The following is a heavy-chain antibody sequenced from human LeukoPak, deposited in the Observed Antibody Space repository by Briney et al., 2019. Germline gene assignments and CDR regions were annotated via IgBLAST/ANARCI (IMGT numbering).Heavy chain of an antibody. D-gene: IGHD4-17*01. CDR3: ARAVYGFDAFDI. CDR1: GFTFSSYS. V-gene: IGHV3-21*01. Sequence: PGGSLRLSCAASGFTFSSYSMNWVPQAPGKGLEWVSSISSSSSYIYYADSVKGRFTISRDNAKNSLYLQMNSLRAEDTAVYYCARAVYGFDAFDISGQGTMVTVSP. J-gene: IGHJ3*02. CDR2: ISSSSSYI.